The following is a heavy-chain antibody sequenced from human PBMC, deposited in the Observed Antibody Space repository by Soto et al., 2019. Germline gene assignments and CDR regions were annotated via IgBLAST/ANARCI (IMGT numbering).Heavy chain of an antibody. J-gene: IGHJ4*02. CDR1: GGSISSYY. Sequence: PSETLSVTCTVSGGSISSYYWSWIRQPPGKGLEWIGYIYYSGSTNYNPSLKSRVTISVDTSKNQFSLKLSSVTAADTAVYYCASGWGYYDSSGPINDYWGQGTLVTVSS. CDR2: IYYSGST. D-gene: IGHD3-22*01. CDR3: ASGWGYYDSSGPINDY. V-gene: IGHV4-59*01.